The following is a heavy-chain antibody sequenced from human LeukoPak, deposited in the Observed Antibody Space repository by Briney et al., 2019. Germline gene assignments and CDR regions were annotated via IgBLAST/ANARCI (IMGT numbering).Heavy chain of an antibody. V-gene: IGHV1-69*13. CDR1: GGTFSSYA. D-gene: IGHD1-20*01. J-gene: IGHJ6*04. Sequence: SVTVSCKASGGTFSSYAISWVRQAPGQGVEWRGGIIPIFGTANYAQKFQGRVTITADESTSTAYMELSSLRSEDTAVYYCASLTGTTRGGYYYYYGMDVWGKGTTVTVSS. CDR3: ASLTGTTRGGYYYYYGMDV. CDR2: IIPIFGTA.